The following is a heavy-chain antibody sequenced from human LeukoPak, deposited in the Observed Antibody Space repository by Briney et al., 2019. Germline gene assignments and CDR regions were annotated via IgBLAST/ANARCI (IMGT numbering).Heavy chain of an antibody. D-gene: IGHD5-24*01. CDR3: ARDEGDGYNLDY. Sequence: GGSLRLSCAASGFTFSRFWMSWVRQAPGKWLEWVANIKQDGSEKYYVDSVKGRFTISRDNAKNSLYLQMNSLRAEDTAVYYCARDEGDGYNLDYWGQGTPVTVSS. CDR2: IKQDGSEK. J-gene: IGHJ4*02. CDR1: GFTFSRFW. V-gene: IGHV3-7*01.